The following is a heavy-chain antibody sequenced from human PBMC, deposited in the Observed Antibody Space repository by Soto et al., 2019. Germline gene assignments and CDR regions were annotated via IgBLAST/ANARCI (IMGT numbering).Heavy chain of an antibody. CDR3: VRGVLS. J-gene: IGHJ1*01. D-gene: IGHD3-10*01. V-gene: IGHV4-31*03. CDR1: GGSISSGGYY. Sequence: QVQLQESGPGLVKASQTLSLTCNVSGGSISSGGYYWTWIRQHPGKGLEWIGNIHHSGSTFYNPSLISRVSISVDPSKNQFSLKLSSVTAADTAVYFCVRGVLSWGQGTLVTVSS. CDR2: IHHSGST.